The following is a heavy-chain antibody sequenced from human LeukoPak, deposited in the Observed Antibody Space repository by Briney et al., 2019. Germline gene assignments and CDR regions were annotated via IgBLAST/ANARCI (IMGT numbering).Heavy chain of an antibody. CDR1: GFTFSSYS. Sequence: PGGSLRLSCAASGFTFSSYSMNWVRQAPGKGLEWVSSISSSSSYIYYADSVKGRFTISRDNAKNSLYLQMNSLRAEDTAVYYCAGGENDVGVGDWFDPWGQGTLVTVSS. CDR2: ISSSSSYI. J-gene: IGHJ5*02. V-gene: IGHV3-21*01. CDR3: AGGENDVGVGDWFDP. D-gene: IGHD1-1*01.